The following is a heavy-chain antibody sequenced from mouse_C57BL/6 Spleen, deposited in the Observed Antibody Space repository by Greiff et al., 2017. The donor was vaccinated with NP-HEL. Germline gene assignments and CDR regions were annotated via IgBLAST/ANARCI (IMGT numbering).Heavy chain of an antibody. CDR1: GYTFTDYY. J-gene: IGHJ3*01. Sequence: EVQLQQSGPELVKPGASVKISCKASGYTFTDYYMNWVKQSHGKSLEWIGDINTNNGGTSYNQKFKGKAPLTVDKSSSTAYMELRSLTSEYSAVYYGARKVYYGNYDEAWFAYWGQGTLVTVSA. V-gene: IGHV1-26*01. CDR3: ARKVYYGNYDEAWFAY. CDR2: INTNNGGT. D-gene: IGHD2-1*01.